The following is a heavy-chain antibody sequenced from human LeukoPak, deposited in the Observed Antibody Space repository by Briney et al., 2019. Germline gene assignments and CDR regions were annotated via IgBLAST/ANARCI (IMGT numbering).Heavy chain of an antibody. D-gene: IGHD6-13*01. CDR3: ARDHSTDDSSSWSYYFDY. J-gene: IGHJ4*02. Sequence: EASVKVSCKAFGGTFSNYAISWVRQAPGQGLEWMGRIIPILGIANYAQKFQGRVTITADKSTSTAYMELSSLRSEDTAVYYCARDHSTDDSSSWSYYFDYWGQGTLVTVSS. CDR1: GGTFSNYA. V-gene: IGHV1-69*04. CDR2: IIPILGIA.